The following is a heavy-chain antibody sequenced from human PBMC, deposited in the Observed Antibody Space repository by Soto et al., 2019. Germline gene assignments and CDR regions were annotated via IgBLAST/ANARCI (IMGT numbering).Heavy chain of an antibody. CDR2: VTASGGTT. J-gene: IGHJ4*02. Sequence: GGSLRLSCAASGFTFSSFVMSWVRQAPGKGLEWVSSVTASGGTTYYADSVKGRFTISRDNSKNTLYLQMNSLRAEDTAVYYCAKPTVTLWSRDSWGQGTLV. D-gene: IGHD4-4*01. V-gene: IGHV3-23*01. CDR1: GFTFSSFV. CDR3: AKPTVTLWSRDS.